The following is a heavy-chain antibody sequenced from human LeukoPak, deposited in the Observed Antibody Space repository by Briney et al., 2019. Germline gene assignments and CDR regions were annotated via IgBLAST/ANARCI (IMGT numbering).Heavy chain of an antibody. CDR2: IYYSGST. D-gene: IGHD6-6*01. V-gene: IGHV4-39*01. CDR3: GRSSSSYFDY. Sequence: SETLSLTCTVSGGSISSSSYYWGWIRQPPGKGLEWIGSIYYSGSTCYNPSLKSRVTISVDTSKNQFSLKLSSVTAADTAVYYCGRSSSSYFDYWGQGTLVTVSS. CDR1: GGSISSSSYY. J-gene: IGHJ4*02.